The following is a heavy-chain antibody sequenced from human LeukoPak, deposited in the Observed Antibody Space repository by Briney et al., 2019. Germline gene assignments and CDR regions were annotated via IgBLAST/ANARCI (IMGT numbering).Heavy chain of an antibody. CDR1: GDSLGIYK. Sequence: PSETLSLTCSVSGDSLGIYKWSWIRQPPGKGLEWIAHISSSGSAIYNPSLMSRVSMSVDTSKNQFSLRLTSVTAADTAVYYCARVTGYVMEDYFDYWGQGTLVTVSS. V-gene: IGHV4-59*01. D-gene: IGHD6-13*01. CDR2: ISSSGSA. J-gene: IGHJ4*02. CDR3: ARVTGYVMEDYFDY.